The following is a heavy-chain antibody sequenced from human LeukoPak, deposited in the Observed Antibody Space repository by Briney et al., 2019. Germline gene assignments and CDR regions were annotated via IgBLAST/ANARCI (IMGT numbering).Heavy chain of an antibody. CDR1: GGSFSGYY. D-gene: IGHD2-15*01. J-gene: IGHJ4*02. Sequence: TSSETLSLTCAVYGGSFSGYYWSWIRQPPGKGLEWIGEINHSGSTNYNPSLKSRVTISVDTSKNQFSLKLSSVTAADTAVYYCARGRGALSRVAATWDYWGQGALVTVSS. V-gene: IGHV4-34*01. CDR2: INHSGST. CDR3: ARGRGALSRVAATWDY.